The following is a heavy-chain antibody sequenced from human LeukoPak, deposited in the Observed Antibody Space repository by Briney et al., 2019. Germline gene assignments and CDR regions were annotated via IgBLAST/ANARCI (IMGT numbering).Heavy chain of an antibody. Sequence: SETLSLTCTVSGGSISSHYWGWIRQPPGKGLEWIGYIYYSGSTNYNPSLKSRVTISVDTSKNQFSLKLSSVTAADTAVYYCARGLFDEPYHYFDYWGQGTLVTVSS. CDR3: ARGLFDEPYHYFDY. CDR2: IYYSGST. J-gene: IGHJ4*02. V-gene: IGHV4-59*11. CDR1: GGSISSHY. D-gene: IGHD3-16*01.